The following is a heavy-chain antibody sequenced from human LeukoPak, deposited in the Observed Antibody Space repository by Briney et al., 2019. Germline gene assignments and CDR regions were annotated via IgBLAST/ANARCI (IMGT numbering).Heavy chain of an antibody. CDR3: ARDFDDSSGYYCPDY. D-gene: IGHD3-22*01. CDR1: GYTFTSYG. V-gene: IGHV1-18*01. CDR2: ISAYNGNT. Sequence: GASVKVSCKASGYTFTSYGISWVRQAPGQGLEWMGWISAYNGNTNYAQKLQGIVTMTTDTSTSTAYMELRSLRSDDTAVYYCARDFDDSSGYYCPDYWGQGTLVTVSS. J-gene: IGHJ4*02.